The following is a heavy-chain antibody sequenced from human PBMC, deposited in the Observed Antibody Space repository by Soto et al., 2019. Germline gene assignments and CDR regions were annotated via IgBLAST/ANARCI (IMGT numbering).Heavy chain of an antibody. Sequence: GGSLRLSCAASGFTFSSYSMNWVRQAPGKGLEWVSYISSSSSTIYYADSVKGRFTISRDNSKNTLYLQMNSLRAEDTAVYYCAKGTAYRSYDDAFDIWGQGTMVTVSS. V-gene: IGHV3-48*01. CDR2: ISSSSSTI. J-gene: IGHJ3*02. CDR1: GFTFSSYS. CDR3: AKGTAYRSYDDAFDI. D-gene: IGHD1-26*01.